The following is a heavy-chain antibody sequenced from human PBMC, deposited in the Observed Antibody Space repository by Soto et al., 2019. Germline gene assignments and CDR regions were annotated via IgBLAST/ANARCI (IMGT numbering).Heavy chain of an antibody. D-gene: IGHD3-9*01. CDR1: GFTFSSYG. CDR3: ARGGLVRGYDY. V-gene: IGHV3-21*01. CDR2: ISSSNSYT. J-gene: IGHJ4*02. Sequence: GSLRVSCAASGFTFSSYGMNWVRQAPGKGLEWVSFISSSNSYTQYADSVEGRFTISRDNAKNSLYLQMNSLGAEDTAVYYCARGGLVRGYDYWGQGTRVTVSS.